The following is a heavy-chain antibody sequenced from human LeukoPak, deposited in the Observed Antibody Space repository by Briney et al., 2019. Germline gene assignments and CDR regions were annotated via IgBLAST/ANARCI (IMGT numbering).Heavy chain of an antibody. V-gene: IGHV3-48*01. Sequence: GGSLRLSCAASGFTFSSYTMNWVRQAPGKGREWVSYIGGSSTTHYTDSVKGRFTISRDNAKNSLYLQMNSLRAEDTAVYYCARDDNWGFDCWGQGTLVTVSS. CDR3: ARDDNWGFDC. CDR2: IGGSSTT. J-gene: IGHJ4*02. CDR1: GFTFSSYT. D-gene: IGHD7-27*01.